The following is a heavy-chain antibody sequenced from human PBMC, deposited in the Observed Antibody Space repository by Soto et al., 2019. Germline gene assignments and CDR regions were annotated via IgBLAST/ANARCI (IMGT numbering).Heavy chain of an antibody. D-gene: IGHD1-26*01. J-gene: IGHJ3*02. Sequence: QVQLQESGPGLVKPSQTLSLTCTVSGGSISTGGYYWSWIRQHPGRGLEWIGYIYHSGMTFSNPSLQSRIAISIDTSKTMFSRKLSSVTAADTAVYYCATVRWELHDAFDIWGQGTMVSVSS. CDR3: ATVRWELHDAFDI. CDR2: IYHSGMT. V-gene: IGHV4-31*03. CDR1: GGSISTGGYY.